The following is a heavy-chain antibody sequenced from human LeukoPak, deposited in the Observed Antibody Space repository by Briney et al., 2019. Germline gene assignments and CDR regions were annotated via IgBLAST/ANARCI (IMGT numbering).Heavy chain of an antibody. J-gene: IGHJ6*02. D-gene: IGHD3-9*01. CDR3: ARHGATYYDILTGYFYGMDV. CDR2: IYYGGST. CDR1: GCSISSYY. V-gene: IGHV4-59*08. Sequence: PSETLSLTCTVSGCSISSYYWSWLRQPPGKEREWIGYIYYGGSTNYNPSLKSRVTISVETSKNQFSLKLSSVTAADTAVYYCARHGATYYDILTGYFYGMDVWGQGTTVTVSS.